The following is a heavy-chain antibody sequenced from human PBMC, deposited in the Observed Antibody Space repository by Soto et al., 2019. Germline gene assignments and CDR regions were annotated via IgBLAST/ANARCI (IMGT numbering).Heavy chain of an antibody. CDR2: IDPSDSYT. J-gene: IGHJ6*02. Sequence: GESLKISCKGSGYSFTSYWISWVRQMPGKGLEWMGRIDPSDSYTNYSPSFQGHVTISADKSISTAYLQWSSLKASDTAMYYCARLVEAARPETDYYSGMDVCGQGPTVTVSS. D-gene: IGHD6-6*01. CDR3: ARLVEAARPETDYYSGMDV. CDR1: GYSFTSYW. V-gene: IGHV5-10-1*01.